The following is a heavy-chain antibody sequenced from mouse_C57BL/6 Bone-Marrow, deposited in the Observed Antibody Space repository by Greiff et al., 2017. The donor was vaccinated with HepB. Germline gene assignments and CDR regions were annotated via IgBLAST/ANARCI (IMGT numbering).Heavy chain of an antibody. D-gene: IGHD2-3*01. J-gene: IGHJ3*01. CDR3: ATIYDGYYGFAY. CDR2: IWTGGGT. Sequence: VQVVESGPGLVAPSQSLSITCTVSGFSLTSYAISWVRQPPGKGLEWLGVIWTGGGTNYNSALKSRLSISKDNSKSQVFLKMNSLQTDDTARYYCATIYDGYYGFAYWGQGTLVTVSA. CDR1: GFSLTSYA. V-gene: IGHV2-9-1*01.